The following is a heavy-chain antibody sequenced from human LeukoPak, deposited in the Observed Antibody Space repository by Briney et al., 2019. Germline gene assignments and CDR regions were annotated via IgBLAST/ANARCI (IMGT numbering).Heavy chain of an antibody. CDR1: GYSFTSHW. J-gene: IGHJ4*02. Sequence: GESLKISCKGSGYSFTSHWISWVRQMPGKGLEWMGRIDPSDSYTNYSPSFQGHVTISADKSISTAYLQWSSLKASDTAMYYCARRRGSSKAKIFDYWGQGTLVTVSS. D-gene: IGHD6-13*01. CDR3: ARRRGSSKAKIFDY. V-gene: IGHV5-10-1*01. CDR2: IDPSDSYT.